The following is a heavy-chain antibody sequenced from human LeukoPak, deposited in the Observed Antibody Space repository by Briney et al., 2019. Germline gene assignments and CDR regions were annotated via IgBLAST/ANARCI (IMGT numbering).Heavy chain of an antibody. CDR2: LYSDGTT. CDR3: ARVRGYCNTSTCQYYYYYLDV. CDR1: GFTVSSNY. Sequence: PGGSLRLSCAVSGFTVSSNYISWVRQAPGKGLEWVSILYSDGTTYYADSVKGRFTISRDNSKNILYLQMNSLRAEDTAVYYCARVRGYCNTSTCQYYYYYLDVWGNGTTVTVSS. J-gene: IGHJ6*03. V-gene: IGHV3-66*02. D-gene: IGHD2-2*01.